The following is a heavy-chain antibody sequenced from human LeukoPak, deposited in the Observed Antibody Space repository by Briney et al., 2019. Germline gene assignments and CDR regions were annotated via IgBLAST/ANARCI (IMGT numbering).Heavy chain of an antibody. CDR3: ARATIYDFWSGYYVLGYFDY. D-gene: IGHD3-3*01. V-gene: IGHV4-59*01. CDR1: GGSISSYY. J-gene: IGHJ4*02. CDR2: IYYSGST. Sequence: PSETLSLTCTVSGGSISSYYWSWIRQPPGKGLEWIGYIYYSGSTNYNPSPKSRVTISVDTSKNQFSLKLSSVTAADTAVYYCARATIYDFWSGYYVLGYFDYWGQGTLVTVSS.